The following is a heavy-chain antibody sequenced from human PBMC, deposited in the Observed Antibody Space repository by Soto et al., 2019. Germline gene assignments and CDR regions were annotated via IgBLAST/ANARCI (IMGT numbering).Heavy chain of an antibody. CDR1: GGSISSGDYY. Sequence: QVQLQESGPGLVKPSQTLSLTCTVSGGSISSGDYYWSWIRQPPGKGLEWIGYIYYSGSTYYNPSLKSRVTISVDTSKNQFSLKLSSVTAADTAVYYCARDQGVGCSGGSCYLLHYYYYYGMDVWGQGTTVTVSS. CDR3: ARDQGVGCSGGSCYLLHYYYYYGMDV. V-gene: IGHV4-30-4*01. CDR2: IYYSGST. D-gene: IGHD2-15*01. J-gene: IGHJ6*02.